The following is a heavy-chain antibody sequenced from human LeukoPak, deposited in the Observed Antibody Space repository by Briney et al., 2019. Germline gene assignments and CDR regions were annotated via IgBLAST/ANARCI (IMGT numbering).Heavy chain of an antibody. CDR3: AGVGGYSYGIAYFDY. J-gene: IGHJ4*02. V-gene: IGHV1-2*02. D-gene: IGHD5-18*01. CDR2: INPNSGGT. Sequence: ASVKVSCKASGYTFTGYYMHWVRQAPGQGLEWMGWINPNSGGTNYAQKFQGRVTMTGDTSISTAYMELSRLRSDDTAVYYCAGVGGYSYGIAYFDYWGQGTLVTVSS. CDR1: GYTFTGYY.